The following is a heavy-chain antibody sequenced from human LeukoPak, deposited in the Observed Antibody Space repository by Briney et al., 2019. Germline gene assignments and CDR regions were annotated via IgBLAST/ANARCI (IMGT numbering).Heavy chain of an antibody. J-gene: IGHJ4*02. CDR3: AKVFREYHSSGWFDY. CDR1: GFTFDDYA. Sequence: PGRSLRLSCAASGFTFDDYAMHWVRQAPGKGLEWVSGINWNSGSIGYADSVKGRFTISRDNAKNSLYLQMNSLRAEDTALYYCAKVFREYHSSGWFDYWGQGTLVTVSS. D-gene: IGHD6-19*01. CDR2: INWNSGSI. V-gene: IGHV3-9*01.